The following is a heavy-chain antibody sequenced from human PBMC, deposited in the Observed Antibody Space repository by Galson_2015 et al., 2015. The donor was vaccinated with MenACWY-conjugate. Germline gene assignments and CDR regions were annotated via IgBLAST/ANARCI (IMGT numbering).Heavy chain of an antibody. D-gene: IGHD6-6*01. Sequence: CAISGDSVSSNSAAWNWIRQSPSRGLEWLGRTYYRSKWYNDYAVSVKSRITINPDTSKNQFSLKLSSVTAADTAVYYCARDVIGDSSSGMFGMDVWGQGTTVTVSS. V-gene: IGHV6-1*01. CDR2: TYYRSKWYN. J-gene: IGHJ6*02. CDR1: GDSVSSNSAA. CDR3: ARDVIGDSSSGMFGMDV.